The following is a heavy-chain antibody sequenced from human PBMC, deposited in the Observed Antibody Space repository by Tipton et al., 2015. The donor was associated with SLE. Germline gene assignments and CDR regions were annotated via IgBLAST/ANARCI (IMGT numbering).Heavy chain of an antibody. CDR2: IYTSGST. J-gene: IGHJ4*02. D-gene: IGHD3-16*01. Sequence: TLSLTCAVSGYSISSGYYWGWIRQPAGKGLEWVGRIYTSGSTNYNPSLKSRVTMSVGTSKNQFSLKLSSVTAADTAVYYCARSAYLNTDYFDYWGQGTLVTVSS. CDR3: ARSAYLNTDYFDY. V-gene: IGHV4-61*02. CDR1: GYSISSGYY.